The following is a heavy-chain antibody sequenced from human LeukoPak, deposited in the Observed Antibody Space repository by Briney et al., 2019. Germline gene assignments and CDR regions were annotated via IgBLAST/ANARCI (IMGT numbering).Heavy chain of an antibody. CDR1: GFTFSSYS. CDR2: ISSSSSTI. Sequence: GGSLRLSCAASGFTFSSYSMNWVRQTPGKGLEWVSYISSSSSTIYYADSVKGRFTISRDNAKNSLYLQMNSLRAEDTAVYYCARVLHKRNYDGTDYYGFWGQGTLVTVSS. D-gene: IGHD3-22*01. V-gene: IGHV3-48*01. J-gene: IGHJ4*02. CDR3: ARVLHKRNYDGTDYYGF.